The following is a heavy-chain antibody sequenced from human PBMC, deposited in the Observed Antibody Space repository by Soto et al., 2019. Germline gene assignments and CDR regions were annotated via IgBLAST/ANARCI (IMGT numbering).Heavy chain of an antibody. D-gene: IGHD3-16*02. CDR2: IYYSGST. CDR1: GGSISSYY. J-gene: IGHJ5*02. Sequence: SETLSLTCTVSGGSISSYYWSWIRQPPGKGLEWIGYIYYSGSTNYNPSLKSRVTISVDTSKNQFSLKLSSVTAADTAVYYCARHYVYDYIWGSYRFDPWGQGTLVTVSS. V-gene: IGHV4-59*08. CDR3: ARHYVYDYIWGSYRFDP.